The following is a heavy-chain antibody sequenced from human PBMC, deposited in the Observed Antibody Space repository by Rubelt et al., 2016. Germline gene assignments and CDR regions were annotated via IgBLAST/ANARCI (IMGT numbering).Heavy chain of an antibody. CDR1: GFTVSSNY. CDR3: ARNWGFDY. D-gene: IGHD7-27*01. CDR2: IYSGGST. Sequence: EVQLVESGGGLVQPGGSLRLSCAASGFTVSSNYMSWVRQAPGKGLEWVSVIYSGGSTYYADSVTGRLTISRDNSKNTRYLQMNSLRAEDTDVYYCARNWGFDYWGQGTLVTVSS. J-gene: IGHJ4*02. V-gene: IGHV3-66*01.